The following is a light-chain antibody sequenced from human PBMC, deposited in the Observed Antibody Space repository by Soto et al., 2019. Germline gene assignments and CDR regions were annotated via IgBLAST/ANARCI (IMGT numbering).Light chain of an antibody. Sequence: EVVLPQSPGTLSLSRGGRATLSCRASERIYSAYLGWYQQKPGQAPRLLIYGTSSRATGIPDRFSGSGSGTDFTLTISRLEPEDFAVYYCQQYGNSPITFGQGTRLEIK. CDR1: ERIYSAY. CDR2: GTS. CDR3: QQYGNSPIT. V-gene: IGKV3-20*01. J-gene: IGKJ5*01.